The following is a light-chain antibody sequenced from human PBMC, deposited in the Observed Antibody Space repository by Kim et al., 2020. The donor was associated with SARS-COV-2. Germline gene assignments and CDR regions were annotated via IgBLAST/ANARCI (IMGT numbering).Light chain of an antibody. CDR2: DAS. J-gene: IGKJ5*01. V-gene: IGKV3-11*01. Sequence: EIVLTQSPATLSLSPGERATLSCRASQSVSSYLAWYQQKPGQAPRLLIYDASSRATGIPARFSSSGSGTDFTLTISSLEPEDFAVYYCQQRSNWAITFGQGTRLEIK. CDR3: QQRSNWAIT. CDR1: QSVSSY.